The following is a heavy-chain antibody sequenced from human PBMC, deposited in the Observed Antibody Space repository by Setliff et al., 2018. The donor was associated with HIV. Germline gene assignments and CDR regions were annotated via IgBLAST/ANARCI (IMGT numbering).Heavy chain of an antibody. J-gene: IGHJ6*03. CDR3: SRSQGIGNYYMDD. V-gene: IGHV3-11*04. CDR1: GFTFSDYY. Sequence: GGSLRLSCAVSGFTFSDYYMSWIRQAPGKGLEWVSYISSSGSYIYYSDSVKGRFTISRDDAENSLFLQVNSLRDEDTAVYYCSRSQGIGNYYMDDWGTGTTVTVSS. D-gene: IGHD3-10*01. CDR2: ISSSGSYI.